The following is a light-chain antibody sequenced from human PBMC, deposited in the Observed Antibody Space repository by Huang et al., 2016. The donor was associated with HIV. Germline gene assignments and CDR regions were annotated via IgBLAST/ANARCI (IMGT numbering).Light chain of an antibody. V-gene: IGKV3-11*01. Sequence: EIVLTQSPATLSLSPGDRATLSCKASQSVGLYLAWYQQKPGQAPRFLSFGASNRATGIPDRFSGSGAGTDFTLTIDSLQPDDFAIYYCQQRTKWPPVLTFGGGTRVEIK. CDR2: GAS. CDR1: QSVGLY. J-gene: IGKJ4*02. CDR3: QQRTKWPPVLT.